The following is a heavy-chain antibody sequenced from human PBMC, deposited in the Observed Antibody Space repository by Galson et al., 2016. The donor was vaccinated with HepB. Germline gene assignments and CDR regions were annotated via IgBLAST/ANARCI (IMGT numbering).Heavy chain of an antibody. Sequence: SLRLSCAASGFTFSSYAMPWVRQAPGKGLEWVALISFDGSDKYYADSVRGRFTISRDNSKSTLYLQMNSLRVDDTAVYYCAGQAASGRRGWFDPWGQGTLVTVSS. D-gene: IGHD6-13*01. V-gene: IGHV3-30*04. CDR2: ISFDGSDK. CDR3: AGQAASGRRGWFDP. J-gene: IGHJ5*02. CDR1: GFTFSSYA.